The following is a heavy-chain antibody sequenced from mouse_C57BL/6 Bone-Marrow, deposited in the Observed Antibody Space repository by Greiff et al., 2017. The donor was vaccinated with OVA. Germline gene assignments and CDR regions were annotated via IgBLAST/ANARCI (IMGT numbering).Heavy chain of an antibody. V-gene: IGHV1-15*01. CDR2: IDPETGGT. J-gene: IGHJ3*01. Sequence: VKLQQSGAELVRPGASVTLSCKASGYTFTDYEMHWVKQTPVHGLEWIGAIDPETGGTAYNQKFKGKAILTADKSSSTAYMELRSLTSEDSAVYYCTRYEYDEGFAYWGQGTLGTVSA. CDR1: GYTFTDYE. D-gene: IGHD2-4*01. CDR3: TRYEYDEGFAY.